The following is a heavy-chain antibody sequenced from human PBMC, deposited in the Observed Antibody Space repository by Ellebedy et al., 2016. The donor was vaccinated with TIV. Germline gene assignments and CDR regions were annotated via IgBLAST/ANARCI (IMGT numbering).Heavy chain of an antibody. V-gene: IGHV1-46*01. CDR2: INPSDGST. CDR3: ARGGTQLWLY. Sequence: AASVKVSCKASGYTFTNYSMHWVRQAPGQGLEWMGIINPSDGSTGYAQKFQGRVTMTRDTSTSAVYMDLSSLRSEDTAVYYCARGGTQLWLYWGQGTLVSVSS. CDR1: GYTFTNYS. J-gene: IGHJ4*02. D-gene: IGHD5-18*01.